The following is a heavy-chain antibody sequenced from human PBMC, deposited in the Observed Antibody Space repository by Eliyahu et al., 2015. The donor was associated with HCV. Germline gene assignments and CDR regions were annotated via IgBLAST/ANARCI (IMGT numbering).Heavy chain of an antibody. CDR2: IYYSGST. Sequence: TVSGGSISSSNYYWGWIRQPPGKGLEWIGSIYYSGSTYYKPSLKSRLTISVDTSKNQFSLKLSSVTAADTAVYYCARASTLFTRIAAAGTEPMYYFDYWGQGTLVTASS. J-gene: IGHJ4*02. CDR1: GGSISSSNYY. D-gene: IGHD6-13*01. V-gene: IGHV4-39*01. CDR3: ARASTLFTRIAAAGTEPMYYFDY.